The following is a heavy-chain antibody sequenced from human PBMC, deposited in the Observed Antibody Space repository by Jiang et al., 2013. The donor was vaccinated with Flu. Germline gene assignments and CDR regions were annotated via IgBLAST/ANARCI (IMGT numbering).Heavy chain of an antibody. CDR3: ASPVDTDMVTLPGY. CDR1: GFTFSSYG. Sequence: QLLESGGGVVQPGRSLRLSCAASGFTFSSYGMHWVRQAPGKGLEWVAVIWYDGSNKYYGDSVKGRFTISRDNSKNTLFLQMNSLRAEDTAVYYCASPVDTDMVTLPGYWGQGTLVTVSS. D-gene: IGHD5-18*01. V-gene: IGHV3-33*01. J-gene: IGHJ4*02. CDR2: IWYDGSNK.